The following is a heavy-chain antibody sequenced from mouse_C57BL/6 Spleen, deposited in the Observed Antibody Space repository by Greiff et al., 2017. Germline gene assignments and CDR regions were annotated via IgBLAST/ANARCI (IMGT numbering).Heavy chain of an antibody. J-gene: IGHJ3*01. CDR2: IRLKSDNYAT. CDR1: GFTFSNYW. CDR3: PGDWDWFAY. D-gene: IGHD4-1*01. Sequence: EVKLVESGGGLVQPGGSMKLSCVASGFTFSNYWMNWVRQSPEKGLEWVAQIRLKSDNYATHYAESVKGRFTISRDDSKSSVYLQMNNLRAEDTGIYYCPGDWDWFAYWGQGTLVTVSA. V-gene: IGHV6-3*01.